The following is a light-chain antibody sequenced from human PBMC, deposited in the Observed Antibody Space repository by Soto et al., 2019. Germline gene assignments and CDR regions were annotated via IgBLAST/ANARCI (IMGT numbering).Light chain of an antibody. J-gene: IGKJ1*01. V-gene: IGKV3-20*01. CDR1: QSVSSSY. CDR2: GAS. Sequence: EIVLTQSPGTLSLSPGERATLSCRASQSVSSSYLAWYQQKPGQDPRLLIYGASSSATGIPDRFSGSGSGTDFTLTISRLEPEDFAVYYCQQYGSSHRTFGQGTKVDIK. CDR3: QQYGSSHRT.